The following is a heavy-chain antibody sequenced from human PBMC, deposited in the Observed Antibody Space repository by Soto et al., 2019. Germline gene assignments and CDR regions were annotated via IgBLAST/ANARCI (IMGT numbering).Heavy chain of an antibody. V-gene: IGHV3-33*01. D-gene: IGHD3-10*01. J-gene: IGHJ4*02. CDR1: GFSFSNSG. Sequence: QVHLVESGGGVVQPGRSLRLSCAASGFSFSNSGMHWVRQAPGKGLEWVAVIWSDGSKEYYADSVKGRFTISRDNSKNTLYLQMHSLRADDTDVYYCASLRPSEETGGYWGQGTLVTVSS. CDR2: IWSDGSKE. CDR3: ASLRPSEETGGY.